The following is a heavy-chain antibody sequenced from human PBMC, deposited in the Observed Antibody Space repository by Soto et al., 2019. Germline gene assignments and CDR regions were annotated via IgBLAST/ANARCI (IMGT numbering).Heavy chain of an antibody. D-gene: IGHD3-10*01. CDR3: AKAFYGSGSYDYYYGMDV. J-gene: IGHJ6*02. V-gene: IGHV3-23*01. CDR1: GFTFSSNA. CDR2: ISGSGGST. Sequence: EVQLLESGGGLVQPGGSLRLSCAASGFTFSSNAMSWVRQAPGKGLEWVSAISGSGGSTYYADSVKGRFTISRDNSKNTLYLQMSSLRAEDKAVYYCAKAFYGSGSYDYYYGMDVWGQGTTVTGCS.